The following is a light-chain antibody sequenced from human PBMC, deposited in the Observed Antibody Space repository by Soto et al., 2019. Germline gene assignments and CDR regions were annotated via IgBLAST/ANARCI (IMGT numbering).Light chain of an antibody. Sequence: ESVLTQSPCTLSLSPGERATLSCGASQTVTGNYLAWYQHKPGQTPRLLIFAASTRATGIPDRFSGSGSGTDFTLTISRLEPEDFAVYYCQHYYTSYTTFGPGTKVDIK. CDR2: AAS. J-gene: IGKJ1*01. CDR3: QHYYTSYTT. CDR1: QTVTGNY. V-gene: IGKV3-20*01.